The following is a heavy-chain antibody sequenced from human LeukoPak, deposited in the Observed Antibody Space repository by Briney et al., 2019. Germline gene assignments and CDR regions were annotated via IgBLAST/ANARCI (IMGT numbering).Heavy chain of an antibody. J-gene: IGHJ4*02. CDR2: ISAYNGNT. V-gene: IGHV1-18*01. CDR3: AREPNYYDSSGYDQWDY. Sequence: ASVKVSCKASGYTFTSYSSSWVRQAPGQGLEWMGWISAYNGNTNYAQKLQGRVTMTTDTSTSTAYMELRSLRSDDTAVYYCAREPNYYDSSGYDQWDYWGQGTLVTVSS. D-gene: IGHD3-22*01. CDR1: GYTFTSYS.